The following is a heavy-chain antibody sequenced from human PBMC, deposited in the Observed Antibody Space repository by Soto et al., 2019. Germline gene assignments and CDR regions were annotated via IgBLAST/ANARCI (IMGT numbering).Heavy chain of an antibody. CDR3: ARDRRSYYCYGMDV. J-gene: IGHJ6*02. Sequence: QVQLVQSGAEVKKPGSSVKVSCKASGGTFSSYAISWVRQAPGQGLEWMGGIIPIFGTANYAQKFQGRVTXXGXEXXSTAYMELSSLRSEDTAVYYCARDRRSYYCYGMDVWGQGTTVTVSS. V-gene: IGHV1-69*12. CDR2: IIPIFGTA. CDR1: GGTFSSYA.